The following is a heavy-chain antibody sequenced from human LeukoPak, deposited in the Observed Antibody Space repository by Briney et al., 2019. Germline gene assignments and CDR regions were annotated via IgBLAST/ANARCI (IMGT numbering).Heavy chain of an antibody. CDR1: GYSFTSYW. CDR3: ARHKWERGLGYYYYMDV. D-gene: IGHD1-26*01. Sequence: GESLKISCKGSGYSFTSYWIGWVRQMPGKGLEWMGIIYPGDSDTRYSPSFQGQVTISADKSISTAYLQWSSLKASDTAMYYCARHKWERGLGYYYYMDVWGKGTTVTVSS. J-gene: IGHJ6*03. CDR2: IYPGDSDT. V-gene: IGHV5-51*01.